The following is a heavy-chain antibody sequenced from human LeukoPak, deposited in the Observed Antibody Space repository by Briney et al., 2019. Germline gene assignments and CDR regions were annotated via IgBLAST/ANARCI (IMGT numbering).Heavy chain of an antibody. CDR1: EFTFSSYS. V-gene: IGHV3-23*01. Sequence: GGSLRLSCAASEFTFSSYSMGWVRQAPGRGLEWVSVINNFGSSTFYADSVKGRFTISRDNSKSTLYLQMNSLRAEDTAVYYCARYWNDHYFDYWGQGTLVTVSS. D-gene: IGHD1-1*01. CDR3: ARYWNDHYFDY. CDR2: INNFGSST. J-gene: IGHJ4*02.